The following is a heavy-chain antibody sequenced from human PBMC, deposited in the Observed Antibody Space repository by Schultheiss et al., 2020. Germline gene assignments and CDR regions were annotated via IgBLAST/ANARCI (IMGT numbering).Heavy chain of an antibody. CDR1: GFTFSSYG. J-gene: IGHJ4*02. V-gene: IGHV3-30*18. CDR2: ISYDGSNK. D-gene: IGHD3-10*01. CDR3: AKDLDMVRGVLEY. Sequence: WGSLRLSCAASGFTFSSYGMHWVRQAPGKGLEWVAVISYDGSNKYYADSVKGRFTISRDNSKNTLYLQMNSLRAEDTAVYYCAKDLDMVRGVLEYWGQGTMVTVSS.